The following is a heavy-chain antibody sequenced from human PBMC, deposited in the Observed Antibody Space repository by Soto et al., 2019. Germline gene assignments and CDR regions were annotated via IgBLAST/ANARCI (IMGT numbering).Heavy chain of an antibody. CDR3: ARGVKWLLSPMVGEIDY. D-gene: IGHD3-3*01. V-gene: IGHV1-18*01. Sequence: QVQLVQYGAEVKKPGASVKVSCKASGYTFTSYGISWVRQAPGQGLEWMGWISAYNGNTNNAQKLQGSGTMTTATSTSTPYRELRSVRSDDTAVYYCARGVKWLLSPMVGEIDYWGQGTLVTVSS. CDR2: ISAYNGNT. J-gene: IGHJ4*02. CDR1: GYTFTSYG.